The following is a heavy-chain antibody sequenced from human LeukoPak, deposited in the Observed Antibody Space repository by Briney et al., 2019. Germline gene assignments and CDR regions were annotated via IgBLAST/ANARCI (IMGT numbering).Heavy chain of an antibody. V-gene: IGHV4-59*01. CDR2: IYYSGST. Sequence: SETLSLTCTVSGGSISSYYWSWIRQPPGKGLEWIGYIYYSGSTNYNPSLKSRVTISVDTSKNQFSLKLSSVTAADTAVYYCANDAYYYGSGSFYYYYYMDVWGKGTTVTISS. CDR3: ANDAYYYGSGSFYYYYYMDV. J-gene: IGHJ6*03. CDR1: GGSISSYY. D-gene: IGHD3-10*01.